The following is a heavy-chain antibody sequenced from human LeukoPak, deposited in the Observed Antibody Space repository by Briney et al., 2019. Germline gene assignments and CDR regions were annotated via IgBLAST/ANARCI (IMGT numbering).Heavy chain of an antibody. V-gene: IGHV3-48*03. D-gene: IGHD6-6*01. J-gene: IGHJ4*02. CDR3: AGSWVAAREFDY. Sequence: GGSLRLSCAASGFTFRSYEMNWVRQAPGKGLEWVSYIGSSGTIYYADSVKGRFTISRDNAKNSLYLQMNSLRAEDTAVYFCAGSWVAAREFDYWGQGTLVTVSS. CDR2: IGSSGTI. CDR1: GFTFRSYE.